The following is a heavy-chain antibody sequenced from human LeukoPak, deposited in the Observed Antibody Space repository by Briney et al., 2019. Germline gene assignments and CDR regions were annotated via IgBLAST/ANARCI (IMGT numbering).Heavy chain of an antibody. J-gene: IGHJ5*02. CDR3: ARLRDYSWFDP. V-gene: IGHV3-48*03. Sequence: GGSLRLSCAASGFTFSSYEMNWVRQAPGKGLEWVSYINSSGSTIYYADSVKGRFTISRDNAKNSLYLQMNSLRAEDTAVYYCARLRDYSWFDPWGQGTLVTVSS. CDR2: INSSGSTI. CDR1: GFTFSSYE. D-gene: IGHD3/OR15-3a*01.